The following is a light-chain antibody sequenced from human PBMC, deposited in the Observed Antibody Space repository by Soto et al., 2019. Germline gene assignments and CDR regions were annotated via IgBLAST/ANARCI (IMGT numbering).Light chain of an antibody. CDR1: QSISNW. Sequence: DIQMTQSPSAVPASVGDRVTIICRASQSISNWLAWYQQKTGTAPKLLIYHASTLESGVPSRFSGSGSGTEFTLTISSLQPDDFATYYCQQYNSYSFGQGTKVDI. V-gene: IGKV1-5*02. CDR2: HAS. CDR3: QQYNSYS. J-gene: IGKJ1*01.